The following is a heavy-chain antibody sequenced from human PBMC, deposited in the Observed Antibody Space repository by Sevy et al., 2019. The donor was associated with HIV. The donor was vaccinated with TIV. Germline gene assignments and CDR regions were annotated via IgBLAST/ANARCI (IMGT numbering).Heavy chain of an antibody. V-gene: IGHV3-48*02. Sequence: GGSLRLSCAASGFTFSSYSMNWVRQAPGKGLEWVSYISSSSSTIYYADSVKVRFTISRDNAKNSLYLLMNSLRDEDTAVYYCARDYLGQGTLVTVSS. CDR3: ARDY. J-gene: IGHJ4*02. CDR2: ISSSSSTI. CDR1: GFTFSSYS.